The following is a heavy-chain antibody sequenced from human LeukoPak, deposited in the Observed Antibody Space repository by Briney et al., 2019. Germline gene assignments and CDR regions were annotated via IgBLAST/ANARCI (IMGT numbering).Heavy chain of an antibody. D-gene: IGHD7-27*01. J-gene: IGHJ6*02. CDR3: ARGGPSGYYYGMDV. V-gene: IGHV3-23*01. CDR1: GFTFNSYA. Sequence: PGGSLRLSCAASGFTFNSYAMSWVRQAPGKGLEWVSAISGSGGSTYYADSVKGRFTISRDNSKNTLYLQMNSLRGEDTAVYYCARGGPSGYYYGMDVWGQGTTVTVSS. CDR2: ISGSGGST.